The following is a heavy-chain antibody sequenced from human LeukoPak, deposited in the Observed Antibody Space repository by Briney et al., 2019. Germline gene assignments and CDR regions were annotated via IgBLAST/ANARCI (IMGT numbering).Heavy chain of an antibody. CDR3: AGDTGQQPYPDY. Sequence: SETLSLTCTVSGGSISSWYWSWIRQPAGKRLEWIGRIKSGGSTNYNPSLKSRVTMSVETSKNQFSLKLDFVTAADTAVYYCAGDTGQQPYPDYWGQGALVTVSS. CDR1: GGSISSWY. J-gene: IGHJ4*02. D-gene: IGHD6-13*01. V-gene: IGHV4-4*07. CDR2: IKSGGST.